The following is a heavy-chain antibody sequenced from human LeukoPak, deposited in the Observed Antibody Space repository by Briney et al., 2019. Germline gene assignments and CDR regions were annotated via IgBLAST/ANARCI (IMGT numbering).Heavy chain of an antibody. J-gene: IGHJ4*02. CDR1: GGSISSSSYY. D-gene: IGHD3-22*01. CDR2: IYYSGST. V-gene: IGHV4-39*07. Sequence: PSETLSLTCTVSGGSISSSSYYWGWIRQPPGKGLEWIGSIYYSGSTYYNPSLKSRVTISVDTSKNQFSLKLSSVTAADTAVYYCARAPNYYYDSSGFLWGQGTLVTVSS. CDR3: ARAPNYYYDSSGFL.